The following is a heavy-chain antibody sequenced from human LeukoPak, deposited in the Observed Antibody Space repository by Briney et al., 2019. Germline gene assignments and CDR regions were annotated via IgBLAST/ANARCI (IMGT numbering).Heavy chain of an antibody. CDR2: ISSSSSYI. V-gene: IGHV3-21*04. CDR1: GFTFSSYS. J-gene: IGHJ6*02. CDR3: ARLEVRGVIGYYYYGMDV. Sequence: GGSLRLSCAASGFTFSSYSMNWVRQAPGKGLEWVSSISSSSSYIYYADSVKGRFTISRDNAKNSLYLQMNSLRAEDTAVYYCARLEVRGVIGYYYYGMDVWGQGTTVTVSS. D-gene: IGHD3-10*01.